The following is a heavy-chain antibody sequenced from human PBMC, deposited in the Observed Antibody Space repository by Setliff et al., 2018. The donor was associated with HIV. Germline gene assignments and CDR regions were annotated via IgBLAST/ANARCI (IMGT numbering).Heavy chain of an antibody. CDR2: LYYGGST. Sequence: SETLSLTCTVSGDSISTSNSYWGWVRQPPGKGLEWIGSLYYGGSTYYNPSLKSRVTISVDTSKNQFSLKVRSVTAADTAVYYCARQVTVVGYFETAAGSFNYWGPGTLVTVSS. J-gene: IGHJ4*02. D-gene: IGHD2-21*01. V-gene: IGHV4-39*01. CDR3: ARQVTVVGYFETAAGSFNY. CDR1: GDSISTSNSY.